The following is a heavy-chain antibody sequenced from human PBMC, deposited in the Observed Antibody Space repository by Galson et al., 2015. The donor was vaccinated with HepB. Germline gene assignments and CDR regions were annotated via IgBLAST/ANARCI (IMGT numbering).Heavy chain of an antibody. CDR3: ARARIAASYYYYGMDV. J-gene: IGHJ6*02. D-gene: IGHD6-6*01. CDR2: INPSGGST. V-gene: IGHV1-46*01. Sequence: SVKVSCKASGYTFTSYYMHWVRQAPGQGLEWMGIINPSGGSTSYAQKFQGRVTMTRDTSTSTVYMELSSLRSEDTAVYYCARARIAASYYYYGMDVWGQGTTVTVSS. CDR1: GYTFTSYY.